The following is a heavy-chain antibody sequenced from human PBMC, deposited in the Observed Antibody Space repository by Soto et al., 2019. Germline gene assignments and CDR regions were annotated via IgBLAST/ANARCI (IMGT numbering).Heavy chain of an antibody. CDR2: IYYSGST. CDR3: ARGDFYRDSSGYYVRFDP. V-gene: IGHV4-31*11. D-gene: IGHD3-22*01. Sequence: SETLSLTXAVSSGSISSGGYYWSWIRQHPGKGLEWIGYIYYSGSTYYNPSLKSRVTISVDTSKNQFSLKLSSVTAADTAVYYCARGDFYRDSSGYYVRFDPWGQGTLVTVSS. J-gene: IGHJ5*02. CDR1: SGSISSGGYY.